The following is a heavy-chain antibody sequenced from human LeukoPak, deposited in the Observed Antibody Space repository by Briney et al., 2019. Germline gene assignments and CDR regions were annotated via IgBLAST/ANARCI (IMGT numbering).Heavy chain of an antibody. D-gene: IGHD2-2*01. CDR3: ARLGSSTSRIDY. V-gene: IGHV1-69*05. CDR1: GGTFSSYA. Sequence: ASVKVSCKASGGTFSSYAISWVRQAPGQGLEWMGGIIPIFGTANYAQKFQGRVTITTDESTSTAYMELSSLRSEDTAVYYCARLGSSTSRIDYWGQGTLVTVSS. CDR2: IIPIFGTA. J-gene: IGHJ4*02.